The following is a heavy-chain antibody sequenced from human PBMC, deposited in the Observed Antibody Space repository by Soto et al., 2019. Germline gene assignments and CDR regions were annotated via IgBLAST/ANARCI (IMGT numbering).Heavy chain of an antibody. CDR1: GYTFTSYY. CDR3: ARSSGGYVDAFDI. J-gene: IGHJ3*02. Sequence: QVQLVQSGAEVKKPGASVKVSCKASGYTFTSYYMHWVRQAPGQGLEWMGIINPSGGSTSYAQKFQGRVTMTRDTSTNTVYMELSSLRSEDTAVYYCARSSGGYVDAFDIWGQGTMVTVSS. D-gene: IGHD3-10*01. CDR2: INPSGGST. V-gene: IGHV1-46*01.